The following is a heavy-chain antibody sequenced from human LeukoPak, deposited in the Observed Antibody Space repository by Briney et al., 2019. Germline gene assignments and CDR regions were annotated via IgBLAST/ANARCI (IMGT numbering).Heavy chain of an antibody. Sequence: EPSGTLSLTCAVSGGSVSSSNCWSWVRQPPGKGLGWDWEIYHSGSTNYNPSLKSRVTILIDKSKNQFSLKLSSVTAADTAVYFCAREVGATTGFDYWGQGTLVTVSS. D-gene: IGHD1-26*01. V-gene: IGHV4-4*02. J-gene: IGHJ4*02. CDR3: AREVGATTGFDY. CDR1: GGSVSSSNC. CDR2: IYHSGST.